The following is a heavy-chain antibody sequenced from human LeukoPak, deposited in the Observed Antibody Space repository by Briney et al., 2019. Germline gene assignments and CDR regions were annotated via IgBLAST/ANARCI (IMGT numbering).Heavy chain of an antibody. V-gene: IGHV1-46*01. CDR2: INPSGGST. Sequence: ASVKVSCEASGYTFTSYFMHWVRQAPGQGLEWMGIINPSGGSTIYAQKFQGRVTMTRDTTTSTVYMELRSLRSEDTAVYYCARDEEGNPYLILGEGSYFDYWGQGTLVTVSS. D-gene: IGHD3-3*02. CDR3: ARDEEGNPYLILGEGSYFDY. J-gene: IGHJ4*02. CDR1: GYTFTSYF.